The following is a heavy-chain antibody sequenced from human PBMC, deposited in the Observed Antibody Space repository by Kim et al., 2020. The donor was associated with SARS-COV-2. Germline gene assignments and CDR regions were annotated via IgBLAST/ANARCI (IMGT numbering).Heavy chain of an antibody. CDR3: ARDVGITMVRGALYGMDV. CDR1: GYTFTSYY. D-gene: IGHD3-10*01. CDR2: INPSGGST. V-gene: IGHV1-46*01. J-gene: IGHJ6*02. Sequence: ASVKVSCKASGYTFTSYYMHWVRQAPGQGLEWMGIINPSGGSTSYAQKFQGRVTMTRDTSTSTVYMELSSLRSEDTAVYYCARDVGITMVRGALYGMDVWGQGTTVTVSS.